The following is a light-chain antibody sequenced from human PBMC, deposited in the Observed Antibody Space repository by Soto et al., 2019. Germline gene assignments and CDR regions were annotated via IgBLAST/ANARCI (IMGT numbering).Light chain of an antibody. CDR3: SSYTSSSAV. J-gene: IGLJ2*01. Sequence: QSALTQPASVSGSPGQSITISCTGTSSDVGGYNYVSWYQQHPGKAPKVMIYDVTNRPSGVSNRFSGSKSGNTASLTISGLQAEDEADYYCSSYTSSSAVFGGGTKLTVL. CDR1: SSDVGGYNY. CDR2: DVT. V-gene: IGLV2-14*03.